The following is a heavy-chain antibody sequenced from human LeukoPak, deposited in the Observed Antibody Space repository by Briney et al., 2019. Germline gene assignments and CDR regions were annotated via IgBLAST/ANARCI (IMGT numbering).Heavy chain of an antibody. CDR2: IYSAGST. V-gene: IGHV3-53*01. CDR1: GFTVSDNY. J-gene: IGHJ4*02. D-gene: IGHD3-22*01. Sequence: GGSLRLSCAASGFTVSDNYMSWVRQAPGKGLEWVSLIYSAGSTYYADSVTGRFTISRDNSKNSLYLQMNSLRAEDTAVYYCARGAYYYEDWGQGTLVTVSS. CDR3: ARGAYYYED.